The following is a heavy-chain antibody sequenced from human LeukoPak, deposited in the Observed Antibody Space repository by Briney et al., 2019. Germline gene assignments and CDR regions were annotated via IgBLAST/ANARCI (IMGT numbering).Heavy chain of an antibody. V-gene: IGHV1-2*02. Sequence: ASVKVSCKTSGYTFTGDYMHWVRQAPGQGLEWMGWINPNSGDTKYAQKFQGRVTMTRDTSISTAYMELSRLRSDDTAVYYCAREVRGIQSNWFDPWGQGTLVTVSS. CDR1: GYTFTGDY. CDR3: AREVRGIQSNWFDP. J-gene: IGHJ5*02. CDR2: INPNSGDT. D-gene: IGHD3-10*01.